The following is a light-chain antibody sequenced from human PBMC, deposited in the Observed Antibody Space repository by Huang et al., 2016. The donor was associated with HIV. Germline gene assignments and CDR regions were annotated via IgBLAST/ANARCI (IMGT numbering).Light chain of an antibody. V-gene: IGKV1-17*03. Sequence: DIQMTQSPSAMSASVGDRVTITCRASQGISNYLAWFQQKPGKVPKGLIYAAYSLQSGVPSRFSGSGSGTEFTLTISSLQPEDFATYYCLQHNSYPSVTFGPGTKVDIK. CDR1: QGISNY. CDR3: LQHNSYPSVT. CDR2: AAY. J-gene: IGKJ3*01.